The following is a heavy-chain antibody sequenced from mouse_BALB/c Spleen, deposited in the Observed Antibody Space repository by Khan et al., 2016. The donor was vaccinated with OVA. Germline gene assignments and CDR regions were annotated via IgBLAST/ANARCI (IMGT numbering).Heavy chain of an antibody. CDR3: ARSVTITTVVATDFDY. Sequence: EVQLQASGPGLVKPSPSLSLTCTVTGYSISSDYAWNWIRQFPGNQLDWMGYLSYTGSTSYNPSLKSTILIPRATSKTHFFLQLNSVTTEDTATYYCARSVTITTVVATDFDYWGQGTTLTVSS. CDR2: LSYTGST. J-gene: IGHJ2*01. V-gene: IGHV3-2*02. D-gene: IGHD1-1*01. CDR1: GYSISSDYA.